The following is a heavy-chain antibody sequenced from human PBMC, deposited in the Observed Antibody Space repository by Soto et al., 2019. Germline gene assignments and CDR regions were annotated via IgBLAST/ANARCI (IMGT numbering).Heavy chain of an antibody. D-gene: IGHD6-13*01. Sequence: KPSETLSLTCSVSGGSISSSAYSWDWIRQPPGKGLEWIGSISYSGSAYYNPSLNSRVTISVDPSKNQLSLKLSSVTAADTALYYCASSPSSSWYFHYYGMDVWGQGTTVTVSS. CDR3: ASSPSSSWYFHYYGMDV. V-gene: IGHV4-39*01. CDR1: GGSISSSAYS. J-gene: IGHJ6*02. CDR2: ISYSGSA.